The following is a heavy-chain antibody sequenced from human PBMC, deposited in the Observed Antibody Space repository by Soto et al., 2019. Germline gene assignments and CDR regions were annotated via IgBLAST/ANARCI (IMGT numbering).Heavy chain of an antibody. CDR1: GFTFSSYS. CDR3: ASTNSSGWYFDY. V-gene: IGHV3-21*01. Sequence: GGSLRLSCAASGFTFSSYSMNWVRQAPGKGLEWVSSISSSSSYIYYADSVKGRFTISRDNAKNSLYLQMNSLRAEDTAVYYCASTNSSGWYFDYWGQGTLVTVSS. CDR2: ISSSSSYI. D-gene: IGHD6-19*01. J-gene: IGHJ4*02.